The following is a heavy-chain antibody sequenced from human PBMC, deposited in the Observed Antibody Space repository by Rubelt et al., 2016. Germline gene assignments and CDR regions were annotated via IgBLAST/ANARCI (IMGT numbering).Heavy chain of an antibody. J-gene: IGHJ6*02. CDR2: ISYDGSNK. D-gene: IGHD4-23*01. V-gene: IGHV3-30*04. CDR3: TRAMYGGNSEAYGMDV. Sequence: GGGLVQPGGSLKLSCAASGFSFSSYAMHWVRQAPGKGLEWVAVISYDGSNKYYADSVKGRFTISRDNSKNTLSLQRSSLRVEDTAVYYCTRAMYGGNSEAYGMDVWGQGTTVTVSS. CDR1: GFSFSSYA.